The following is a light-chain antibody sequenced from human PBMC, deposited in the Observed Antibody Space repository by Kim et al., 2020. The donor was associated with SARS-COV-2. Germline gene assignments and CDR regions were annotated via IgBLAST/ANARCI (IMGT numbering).Light chain of an antibody. J-gene: IGLJ1*01. CDR3: CSYAGSYTYV. V-gene: IGLV2-11*01. Sequence: QSALTQPRSVSGSPGQSVAISCTGTSSDVGGYNYVSWYQQLPGEGPKLMIYDVSKRPSGVPDRFSGSKSGNTASLTISGLQAEDEADYYCCSYAGSYTYVFGAGTKVTVL. CDR1: SSDVGGYNY. CDR2: DVS.